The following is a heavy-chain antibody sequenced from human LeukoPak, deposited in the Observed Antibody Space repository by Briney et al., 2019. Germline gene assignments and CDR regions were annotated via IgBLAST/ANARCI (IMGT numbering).Heavy chain of an antibody. J-gene: IGHJ4*02. Sequence: ASVKVSCKASGYTFTSYGISWVRQAPGQGLEWMGWISAYNGNTNYAQKLQGRVTMTTDTSTSTAYMGLRSLRSDDTAVYYCARGKGRITMVRGVIITNDYWGQGTLVTVSS. CDR2: ISAYNGNT. D-gene: IGHD3-10*01. V-gene: IGHV1-18*01. CDR1: GYTFTSYG. CDR3: ARGKGRITMVRGVIITNDY.